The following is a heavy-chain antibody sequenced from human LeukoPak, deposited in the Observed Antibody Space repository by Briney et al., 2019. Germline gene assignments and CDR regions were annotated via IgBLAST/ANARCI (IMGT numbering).Heavy chain of an antibody. J-gene: IGHJ4*02. CDR2: IYYSGST. CDR1: GGSISSSSYY. D-gene: IGHD2-15*01. Sequence: PSETLSLTCTVSGGSISSSSYYWGWIRQPPGKGLEWIGRIYYSGSTYYNPSLKSRVTISVDTSKNQFSLKLSSVTAADTAVYYCAREGLYCSGGSCYLGYFDYWGQGTLVTVSS. V-gene: IGHV4-39*01. CDR3: AREGLYCSGGSCYLGYFDY.